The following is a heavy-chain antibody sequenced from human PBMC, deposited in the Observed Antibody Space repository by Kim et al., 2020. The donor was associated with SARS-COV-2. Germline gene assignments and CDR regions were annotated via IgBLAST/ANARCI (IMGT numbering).Heavy chain of an antibody. Sequence: SETLSLTCAVYGGSFSGYYWSWIRQPPGKGLEWIGEINHSGSTNYNPSLKSRVTISVDTSKNQFSLKLSSVTAADTAVYYCAREWSPYSSGWYEYWGRGTLVTVSS. CDR3: AREWSPYSSGWYEY. J-gene: IGHJ4*02. D-gene: IGHD6-19*01. V-gene: IGHV4-34*01. CDR2: INHSGST. CDR1: GGSFSGYY.